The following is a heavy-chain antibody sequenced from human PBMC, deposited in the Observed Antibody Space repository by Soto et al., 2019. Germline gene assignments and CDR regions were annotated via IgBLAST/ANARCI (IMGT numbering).Heavy chain of an antibody. CDR1: GFTISSHW. V-gene: IGHV3-74*01. CDR3: VRSHSWTYGCFDP. J-gene: IGHJ5*02. Sequence: EVQLVESGGGLVQPGESLRLSCAASGFTISSHWMHWVRQAPGKGLEWVARINSDGSSTSYADSVKGRFIISRDNAQNTLYLQMNILRAEDTAVYYCVRSHSWTYGCFDPWGQGTLVTVSS. D-gene: IGHD1-26*01. CDR2: INSDGSST.